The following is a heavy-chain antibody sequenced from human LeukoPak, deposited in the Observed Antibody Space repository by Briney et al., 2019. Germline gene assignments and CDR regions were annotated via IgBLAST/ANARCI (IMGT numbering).Heavy chain of an antibody. Sequence: GASVKVSCKASGYTFTSYGISWVRQAPGQGLEWMGWISAYNGNTNYAQKLQGRVTMTTDTSTSTAYMELSSLRSEDTAVYYCARSSLGYCTNGVCFAFDYWGQGTLVTVSS. CDR2: ISAYNGNT. CDR1: GYTFTSYG. CDR3: ARSSLGYCTNGVCFAFDY. D-gene: IGHD2-8*01. V-gene: IGHV1-18*01. J-gene: IGHJ4*02.